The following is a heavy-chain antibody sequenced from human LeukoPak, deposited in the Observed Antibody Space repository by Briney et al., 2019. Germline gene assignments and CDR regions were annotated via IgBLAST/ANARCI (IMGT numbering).Heavy chain of an antibody. CDR3: ARGSAIFHNWFDP. Sequence: SETLSLPCTVSGGSISSGGYYWSWIRQHPGKGLEWIGYIYYSGSTYYNPSLKSRVTISVDTSKNQFSLKLSSVTAADTAVYYCARGSAIFHNWFDPWGQGTLVTVSS. CDR1: GGSISSGGYY. V-gene: IGHV4-31*03. J-gene: IGHJ5*02. D-gene: IGHD3-3*01. CDR2: IYYSGST.